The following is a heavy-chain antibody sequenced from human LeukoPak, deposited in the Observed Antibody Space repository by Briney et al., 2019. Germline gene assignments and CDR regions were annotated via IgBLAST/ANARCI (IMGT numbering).Heavy chain of an antibody. CDR1: GYSFTSYW. CDR2: IYPGDSDT. V-gene: IGHV5-51*01. CDR3: ARRASSWPPGIDY. D-gene: IGHD6-13*01. Sequence: GESLKISCKGSGYSFTSYWIGWVRQMPGKGLEWTGIIYPGDSDTRYSPSFQGQVTISADKSISTAYLQWSSLKASDTAMYYCARRASSWPPGIDYWGQGTLVTVSS. J-gene: IGHJ4*02.